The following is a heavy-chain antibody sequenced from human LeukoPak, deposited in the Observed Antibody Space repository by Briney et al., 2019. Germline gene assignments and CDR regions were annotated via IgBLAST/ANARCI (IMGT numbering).Heavy chain of an antibody. Sequence: GASVKVSCKASGYTFTGYYMHWVRQAPGQGLEWMGWINPNSGGTNYAQKFQGRVTMTRDTSISTAYMELSRLRSDDTAVYYCARSSLLWFGELLADYWGQGTLVTVSS. J-gene: IGHJ4*02. CDR3: ARSSLLWFGELLADY. CDR1: GYTFTGYY. CDR2: INPNSGGT. D-gene: IGHD3-10*01. V-gene: IGHV1-2*02.